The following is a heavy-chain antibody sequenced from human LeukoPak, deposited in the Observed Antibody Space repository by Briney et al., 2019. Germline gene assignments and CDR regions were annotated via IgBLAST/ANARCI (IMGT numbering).Heavy chain of an antibody. CDR3: ARVIAAADYD. CDR2: IKEDGTAK. J-gene: IGHJ4*02. D-gene: IGHD6-13*01. Sequence: GRSLRLSCAASGFTFSSSWMAWVRQAPGKGLEWVGNIKEDGTAKNYVVSVRGRFTISRDNAKNSLYLQMKSLRAEDTAVYYCARVIAAADYDWGQGTLVTVSS. V-gene: IGHV3-7*01. CDR1: GFTFSSSW.